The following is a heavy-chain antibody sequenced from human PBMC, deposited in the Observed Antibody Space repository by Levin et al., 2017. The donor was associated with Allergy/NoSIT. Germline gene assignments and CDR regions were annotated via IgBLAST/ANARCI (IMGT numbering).Heavy chain of an antibody. Sequence: PGESLKISCAASGFTFSTYWMYWVRQAPGKGLVWVSRINSDGSSTSYADSVKGRFTISRDNAKNTLYLQMSSLRAEDTAMYYCARGLVYVGRPTYGMDVWGQGTTVTVSS. CDR1: GFTFSTYW. J-gene: IGHJ6*02. D-gene: IGHD3-3*01. CDR2: INSDGSST. V-gene: IGHV3-74*01. CDR3: ARGLVYVGRPTYGMDV.